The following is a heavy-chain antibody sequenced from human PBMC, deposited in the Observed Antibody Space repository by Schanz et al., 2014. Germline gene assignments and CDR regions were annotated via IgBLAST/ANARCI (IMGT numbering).Heavy chain of an antibody. D-gene: IGHD3-22*01. V-gene: IGHV1-18*01. CDR2: ISPYNGST. Sequence: QVQLVQSGAEVKKPGASVKVSCKASGYTFTSYGISWVRQAPGQGLEWMGWISPYNGSTNYAQKLQGRVTNTADKSTSTAYMDLSSLRPEDTAVYYCARSNYYDNSDYYNSFDYWGQGTLVTVSS. CDR1: GYTFTSYG. CDR3: ARSNYYDNSDYYNSFDY. J-gene: IGHJ4*02.